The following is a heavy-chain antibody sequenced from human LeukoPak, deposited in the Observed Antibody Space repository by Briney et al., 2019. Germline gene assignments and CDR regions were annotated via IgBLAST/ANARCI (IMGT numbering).Heavy chain of an antibody. J-gene: IGHJ4*02. D-gene: IGHD3/OR15-3a*01. V-gene: IGHV3-30*04. CDR3: ARSPERLGQGYLDS. CDR1: GFTFSSYS. Sequence: GGSLRLSCAASGFTFSSYSMHWVRQAPGKGLQWLTLISYHGSNKDYTDSVKCRFIISRDNSKNTLFLQMNSLRTEDTAIYFCARSPERLGQGYLDSWGQGTLVTVSS. CDR2: ISYHGSNK.